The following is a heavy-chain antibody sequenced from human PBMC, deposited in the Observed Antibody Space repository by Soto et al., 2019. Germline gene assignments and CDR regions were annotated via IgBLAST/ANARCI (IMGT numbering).Heavy chain of an antibody. CDR3: ARDRAPDTAMETRAFDI. J-gene: IGHJ3*02. D-gene: IGHD5-18*01. CDR1: GDSVSSNSAA. CDR2: TYYRSKWYN. Sequence: QSQTLSLTCAISGDSVSSNSAAWTWIRQSPSRGLEWLGRTYYRSKWYNDYAVSVKSRITINPDTSKNQFSLQLNSVTPEDTAVYYCARDRAPDTAMETRAFDIWGQGTMVTVSS. V-gene: IGHV6-1*01.